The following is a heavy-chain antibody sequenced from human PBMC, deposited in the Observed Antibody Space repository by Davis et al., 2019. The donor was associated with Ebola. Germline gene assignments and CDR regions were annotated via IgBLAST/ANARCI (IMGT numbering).Heavy chain of an antibody. CDR2: INPNSGGT. Sequence: AASVKVSCKASGYTFTSYGISWVRQAPGQGLEWMGWINPNSGGTNYAQKFQGWVTMTRDTSTSTVYMELSSLRSDDTAVYYCARPSTPNYDFWSGPRDYYGMDVWGQGTTVTVSS. D-gene: IGHD3-3*01. CDR3: ARPSTPNYDFWSGPRDYYGMDV. CDR1: GYTFTSYG. V-gene: IGHV1-2*04. J-gene: IGHJ6*02.